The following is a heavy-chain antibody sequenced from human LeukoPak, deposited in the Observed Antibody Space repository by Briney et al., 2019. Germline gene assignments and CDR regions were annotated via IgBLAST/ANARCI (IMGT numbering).Heavy chain of an antibody. CDR3: ARGGLGYCSGGSCPTSWFDP. J-gene: IGHJ5*02. CDR1: GYTFTNYG. V-gene: IGHV1-18*01. CDR2: FSPNNGNP. D-gene: IGHD2-15*01. Sequence: ASVKVSCKASGYTFTNYGIRWVRQAPGQGLEWMGWFSPNNGNPNYPQQAQGRVTMTTDTSTNTAYMELRSLRSDDTAVYYCARGGLGYCSGGSCPTSWFDPWGQGTLVTFSS.